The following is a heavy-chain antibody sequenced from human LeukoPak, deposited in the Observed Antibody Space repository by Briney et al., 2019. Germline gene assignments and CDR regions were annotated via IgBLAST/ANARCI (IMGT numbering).Heavy chain of an antibody. J-gene: IGHJ4*02. CDR3: TRAYDSSGYSHFNY. CDR1: GFTLGDYS. Sequence: GGSLRLSCTASGFTLGDYSMRWVRQAPGKGREWVGFIRSKAYGGTTEYAASVKGRFTISRDDSKSIAYLQMNSLKTEDTAVYYCTRAYDSSGYSHFNYWGQGTLVTVSS. D-gene: IGHD3-22*01. CDR2: IRSKAYGGTT. V-gene: IGHV3-49*04.